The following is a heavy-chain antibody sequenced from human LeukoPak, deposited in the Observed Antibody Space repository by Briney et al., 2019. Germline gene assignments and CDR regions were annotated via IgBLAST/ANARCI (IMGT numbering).Heavy chain of an antibody. CDR2: ISAYNGNT. V-gene: IGHV1-18*01. CDR3: VRRPVEAMGFFDY. Sequence: ASVKVSCKASGYTFSRNGVSWVRQAPGQGLEWLGWISAYNGNTNYAQKFQGRVIVTTDTSTSTTYMELRSLTSDDTALYYCVRRPVEAMGFFDYWGQGTLVTVSS. CDR1: GYTFSRNG. D-gene: IGHD6-19*01. J-gene: IGHJ4*02.